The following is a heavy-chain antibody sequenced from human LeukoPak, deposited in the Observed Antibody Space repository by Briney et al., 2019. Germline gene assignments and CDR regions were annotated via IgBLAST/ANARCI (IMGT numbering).Heavy chain of an antibody. Sequence: GGSLRISCAASGFNVSTKYVNWVRQAPGKGLEWVAVISYEGGTQHYADSVKGRFIISRDNPRNTLYLQMNILRTEDTAVYYCAKEGTPQVSTWYDLWGQGTQVIVSS. CDR1: GFNVSTKY. V-gene: IGHV3-30*18. CDR3: AKEGTPQVSTWYDL. D-gene: IGHD3-10*01. CDR2: ISYEGGTQ. J-gene: IGHJ5*02.